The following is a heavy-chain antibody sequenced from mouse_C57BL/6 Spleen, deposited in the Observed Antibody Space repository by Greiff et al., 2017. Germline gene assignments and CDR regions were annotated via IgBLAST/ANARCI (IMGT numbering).Heavy chain of an antibody. V-gene: IGHV1-69*01. CDR3: ARSLLLLRYYFDY. CDR2: IDPSDSYT. Sequence: QVQLQQPGAELVMPGASVKLSCKASGYTFTSYWMHWVKQRPGQGLEWIGEIDPSDSYTNYNQKFKGKFTLTVDKSSSTAYMQLSSLTSEDSAVYYCARSLLLLRYYFDYWGQGTTLTVSS. J-gene: IGHJ2*01. D-gene: IGHD1-1*01. CDR1: GYTFTSYW.